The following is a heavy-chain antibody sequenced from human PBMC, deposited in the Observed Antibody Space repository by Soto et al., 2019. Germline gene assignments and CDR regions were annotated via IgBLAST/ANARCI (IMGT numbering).Heavy chain of an antibody. Sequence: ESLKISCKGSGYSFTSYWISWVRQMPGKGLEWMGRIDPSDSYTNYSPSFQGHVTISADKSISTAYLQWSSLKASDTAMYYCARLPLHYYGSGSYYNLGYYYGMDVWGQGTTVTVSS. V-gene: IGHV5-10-1*01. CDR3: ARLPLHYYGSGSYYNLGYYYGMDV. D-gene: IGHD3-10*01. CDR2: IDPSDSYT. CDR1: GYSFTSYW. J-gene: IGHJ6*02.